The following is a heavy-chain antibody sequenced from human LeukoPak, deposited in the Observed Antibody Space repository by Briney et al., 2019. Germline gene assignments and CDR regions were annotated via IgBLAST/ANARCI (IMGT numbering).Heavy chain of an antibody. CDR3: ARRIVERHTIEEDNWFDP. CDR1: GGSISSNNYY. D-gene: IGHD2-15*01. J-gene: IGHJ5*02. Sequence: SETLSLTCTVSGGSISSNNYYWSWIRPPPGREMEWIASINYGGTTYYNPSLKSRVTISIDTSKNQFPLKLTSVTAADTAVYYCARRIVERHTIEEDNWFDPWGQGILVTVSS. CDR2: INYGGTT. V-gene: IGHV4-39*06.